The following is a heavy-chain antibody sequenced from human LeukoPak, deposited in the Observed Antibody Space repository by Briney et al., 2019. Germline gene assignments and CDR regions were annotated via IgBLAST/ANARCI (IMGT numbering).Heavy chain of an antibody. V-gene: IGHV4-59*02. CDR1: GGSVSRFY. J-gene: IGHJ4*02. Sequence: SETLSLTCTVSGGSVSRFYWTWIRQSPEKGLEWIGYVYSNGDTRYNPSLESRVTISVDTSKNQFSLKLTSMTAADTAIYYCARRARTTEFDDWGQGIQVTVSS. D-gene: IGHD2/OR15-2a*01. CDR3: ARRARTTEFDD. CDR2: VYSNGDT.